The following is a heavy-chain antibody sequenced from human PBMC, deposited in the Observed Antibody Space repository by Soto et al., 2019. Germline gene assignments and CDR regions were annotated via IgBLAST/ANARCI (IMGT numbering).Heavy chain of an antibody. CDR3: ARDRCYDGTCYSASDS. J-gene: IGHJ5*01. CDR1: GFSFSTYN. V-gene: IGHV3-48*02. CDR2: ISTTSFTI. Sequence: GGSLRLSCAASGFSFSTYNMDWVRQAPGKGPEWIAYISTTSFTIYYADSVKGRFTISRDNDRNSLYLEMNSLRDEDPAVYYCARDRCYDGTCYSASDSWGQGTLVTVSS. D-gene: IGHD2-15*01.